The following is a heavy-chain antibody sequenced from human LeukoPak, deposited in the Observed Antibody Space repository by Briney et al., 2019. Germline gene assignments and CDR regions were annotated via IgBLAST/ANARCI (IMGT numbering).Heavy chain of an antibody. D-gene: IGHD2-2*02. CDR2: ISGSGGST. CDR1: GFTFSNYN. CDR3: AKRSVLGYCSSTSCYTHYYMDV. Sequence: GGSLRLSCGASGFTFSNYNMNWVRQAPGKGLEWVSAISGSGGSTYYVDSVKGRFTISRDNSKNTLYLQMNSLRAEDTAVYYCAKRSVLGYCSSTSCYTHYYMDVWGKGTTVTVSS. J-gene: IGHJ6*03. V-gene: IGHV3-23*01.